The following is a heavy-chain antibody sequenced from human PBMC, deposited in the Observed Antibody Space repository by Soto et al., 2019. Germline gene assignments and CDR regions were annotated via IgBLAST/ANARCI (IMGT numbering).Heavy chain of an antibody. CDR3: ARGVGDYGDYGSNDDSYYGLDV. CDR1: GGSVTNNNW. V-gene: IGHV4-4*02. D-gene: IGHD4-17*01. J-gene: IGHJ6*02. CDR2: IYHTGST. Sequence: QVQLQESGPRLVKPSGTLSLTCAVSGGSVTNNNWWSWVRQPPGKGLEWIGEIYHTGSTNSNPSLKSRVTISLNKSKNQFSLKVRTVTAADTAVYYCARGVGDYGDYGSNDDSYYGLDVWGQGTTVTVSS.